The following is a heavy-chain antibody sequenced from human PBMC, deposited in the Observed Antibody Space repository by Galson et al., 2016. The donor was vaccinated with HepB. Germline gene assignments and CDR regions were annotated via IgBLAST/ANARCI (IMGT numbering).Heavy chain of an antibody. CDR1: GGTFSRYA. CDR2: IIPIFGTT. CDR3: ARPQSPYCSSTNCFYYGMDL. V-gene: IGHV1-69*13. D-gene: IGHD2-2*01. J-gene: IGHJ6*02. Sequence: SVKVSCKASGGTFSRYAISWVRQAPGQGLEWMGGIIPIFGTTNYAQKFQGRVTITADESTSTAYMELSSLRSEDTAVYYCARPQSPYCSSTNCFYYGMDLWGQGTPVTVSS.